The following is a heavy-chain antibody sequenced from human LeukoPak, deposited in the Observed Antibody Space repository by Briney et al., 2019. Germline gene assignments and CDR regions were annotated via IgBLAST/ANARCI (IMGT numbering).Heavy chain of an antibody. CDR3: ARVAWLKMAHAFDI. CDR2: IYYSGST. D-gene: IGHD5-12*01. Sequence: SETLSLTCTVSGGSISSGDYYWSWIRHHPGKGLEWIGYIYYSGSTYYNPSLKSRVTMSVDTSKNQFSLKVNSVTAADTAVYYCARVAWLKMAHAFDIWGQGTMVTVSS. CDR1: GGSISSGDYY. J-gene: IGHJ3*02. V-gene: IGHV4-31*03.